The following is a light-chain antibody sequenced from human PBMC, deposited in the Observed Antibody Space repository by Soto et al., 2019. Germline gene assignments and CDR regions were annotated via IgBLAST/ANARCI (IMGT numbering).Light chain of an antibody. Sequence: QSVLTQPPSVSAAPGQTVIISCSGSVSNIGDNFVSWYQHVPGTAPKLLIYDNKRRPSGIPDRFSGSKSGTSATLGITRPQTGDEATYYCAAWDSGLRVVLVGGGTKVTVL. CDR3: AAWDSGLRVVL. CDR1: VSNIGDNF. CDR2: DNK. J-gene: IGLJ2*01. V-gene: IGLV1-51*01.